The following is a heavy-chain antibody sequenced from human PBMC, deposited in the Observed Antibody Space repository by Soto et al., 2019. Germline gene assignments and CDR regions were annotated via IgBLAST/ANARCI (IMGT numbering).Heavy chain of an antibody. D-gene: IGHD2-21*01. CDR3: TRDLSPPTRRGEFPKVEY. CDR2: IRSKAYGGTT. CDR1: GFTFGDYA. V-gene: IGHV3-49*03. J-gene: IGHJ4*02. Sequence: GGSLRLSCTASGFTFGDYAMSWFRQAPGKGLEWVGFIRSKAYGGTTEYAASVKGRFTISRDDSKSIAYLQMNSLKTEDTAVYYCTRDLSPPTRRGEFPKVEYWGQGTLVTVSS.